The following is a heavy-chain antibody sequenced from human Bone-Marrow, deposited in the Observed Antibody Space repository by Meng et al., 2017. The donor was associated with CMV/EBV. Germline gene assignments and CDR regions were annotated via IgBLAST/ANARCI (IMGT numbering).Heavy chain of an antibody. CDR2: ISYDGSNK. V-gene: IGHV3-30-3*01. CDR1: GFTFSSYA. J-gene: IGHJ3*02. D-gene: IGHD2-2*01. Sequence: GESLKISCAASGFTFSSYAMHWVRQAPGKGLEWVAVISYDGSNKYYADSVKGRFTISRDNSKNTLYLQMNSLRAEDTAVYYCAREWEWYQLHYDAFDIWGQGTMVTVSS. CDR3: AREWEWYQLHYDAFDI.